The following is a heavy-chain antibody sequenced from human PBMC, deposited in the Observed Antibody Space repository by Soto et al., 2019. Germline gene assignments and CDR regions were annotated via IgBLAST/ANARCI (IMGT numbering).Heavy chain of an antibody. D-gene: IGHD7-27*01. Sequence: VQLLESGGDLVQPGGSLRLSCVASGFILNNYAMSWVRQAPGKGLEWVSTIGGTDGDSDGVPWYEDSVKGRFTISRDSSANYLFLDMDNLRAGDSALFYCVKRGRNWGAFDFWGQGTTVVVSS. CDR1: GFILNNYA. V-gene: IGHV3-23*01. CDR3: VKRGRNWGAFDF. CDR2: IGGTDGDSDGVP. J-gene: IGHJ3*01.